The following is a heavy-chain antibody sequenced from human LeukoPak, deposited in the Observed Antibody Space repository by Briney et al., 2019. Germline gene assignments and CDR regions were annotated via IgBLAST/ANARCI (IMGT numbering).Heavy chain of an antibody. V-gene: IGHV3-7*01. CDR3: ARHIRPLYFDY. CDR2: IKEDGSEK. Sequence: PGGSLRLSCAASGFTFSSYAMSWVRQAPGKGLEWVANIKEDGSEKYYVDSVKGRFTISRDNAKNSLYLQMNSLRAEDTAVYYCARHIRPLYFDYWGQGTLVTVSS. CDR1: GFTFSSYA. D-gene: IGHD2-2*02. J-gene: IGHJ4*02.